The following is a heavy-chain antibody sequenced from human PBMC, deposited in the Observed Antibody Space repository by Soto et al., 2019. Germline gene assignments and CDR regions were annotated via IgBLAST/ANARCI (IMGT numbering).Heavy chain of an antibody. CDR1: GFTFSSYA. D-gene: IGHD3-16*02. CDR2: ITENGGGT. Sequence: EVQLLESGGGLVQPGGSLRLSCAASGFTFSSYAMTWVRQAPGEGLEWVSAITENGGGTYYADSVKGRFTISRDNSKTRLYLERNSLRAEETAVYYCARVGPVVLSRAPYYFDYWGQGTLVTVSS. J-gene: IGHJ4*02. CDR3: ARVGPVVLSRAPYYFDY. V-gene: IGHV3-23*01.